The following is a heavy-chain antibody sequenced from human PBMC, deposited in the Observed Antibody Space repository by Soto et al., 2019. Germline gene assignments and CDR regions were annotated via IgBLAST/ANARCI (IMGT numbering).Heavy chain of an antibody. D-gene: IGHD6-13*01. CDR3: AKVSSSWYSGFFDL. Sequence: EVQLLESGGGLVQPGRSLRLSCTASGFTFSSHAMTWVRQAPGKGLEWVSGPSDSGDSIYYADSVKGRFTIYRDNSMNTLYLQMNTLRVEDTAVYYCAKVSSSWYSGFFDLWGQGTLVTVSS. CDR2: PSDSGDSI. V-gene: IGHV3-23*01. J-gene: IGHJ4*02. CDR1: GFTFSSHA.